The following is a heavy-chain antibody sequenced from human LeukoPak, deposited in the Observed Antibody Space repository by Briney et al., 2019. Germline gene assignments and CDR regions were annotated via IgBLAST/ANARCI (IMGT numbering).Heavy chain of an antibody. V-gene: IGHV1-18*01. CDR2: ISTYNGNT. D-gene: IGHD3-22*01. J-gene: IGHJ4*02. CDR3: AREGRYYYDSSGFDLFDY. CDR1: GYTFTSYG. Sequence: ASVKVSCKASGYTFTSYGISWVRQAPGQGLEWMGWISTYNGNTNHAQILQGRVTMTTDTSTSTAYMELTSLRSDDTAVYYCAREGRYYYDSSGFDLFDYWGQGTLVTVSS.